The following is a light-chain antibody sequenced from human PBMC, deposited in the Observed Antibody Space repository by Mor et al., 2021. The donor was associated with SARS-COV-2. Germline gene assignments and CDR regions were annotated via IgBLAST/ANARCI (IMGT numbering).Light chain of an antibody. Sequence: LSLPVTPGEPSSISCRSSQSLLHSNGYNYLDWYLQKPGQSPQLLIYLGSNRASGVPDRFSGSGSGTDFTLKISRVEAEDVGVYYCMQALQTPYTFG. J-gene: IGKJ2*01. CDR2: LGS. V-gene: IGKV2-28*01. CDR3: MQALQTPYT. CDR1: QSLLHSNGYNY.